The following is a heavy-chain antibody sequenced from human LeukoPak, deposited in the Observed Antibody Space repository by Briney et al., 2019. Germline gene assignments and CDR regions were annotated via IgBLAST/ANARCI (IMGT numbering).Heavy chain of an antibody. CDR1: GYTFTGHY. Sequence: ASVKVSCKASGYTFTGHYMHWVRQAPGQGLEWMGWINPNNGDTRYAEKFQGRVTMTRDTSISTYYMELSRLRSDGTVVYYCARVDDYNYPSFDYWGQGTLVTVST. CDR3: ARVDDYNYPSFDY. V-gene: IGHV1-2*02. D-gene: IGHD5-24*01. CDR2: INPNNGDT. J-gene: IGHJ4*02.